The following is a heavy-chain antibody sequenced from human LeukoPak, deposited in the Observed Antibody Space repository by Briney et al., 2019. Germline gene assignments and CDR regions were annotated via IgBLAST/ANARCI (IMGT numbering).Heavy chain of an antibody. J-gene: IGHJ4*02. CDR2: IYYSGST. CDR3: ARQAISITIFGVVIAYFDY. Sequence: SETLSLTCAVSGYSISSGYYWGWIRQPPGKGVEWIGSIYYSGSTYYNPSLKSRVTISVDTSKNQFSLKLSSVTAADTAVYYCARQAISITIFGVVIAYFDYWGQGTLVTVSS. V-gene: IGHV4-38-2*01. D-gene: IGHD3-3*01. CDR1: GYSISSGYY.